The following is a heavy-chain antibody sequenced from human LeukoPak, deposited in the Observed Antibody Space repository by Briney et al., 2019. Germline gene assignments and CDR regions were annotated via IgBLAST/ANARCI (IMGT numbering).Heavy chain of an antibody. J-gene: IGHJ4*02. V-gene: IGHV3-74*01. CDR1: GFTFSSYW. D-gene: IGHD5-12*01. Sequence: GGSLRLSCAASGFTFSSYWMHWVRQAPGKGLVWVSRINSDGSSTSYADSVKGRFTISGDNAKNTLYLQMNSLRAEDTAVYYCARPGGYSGYDFWSSPFDYWGQGTLVTVSS. CDR3: ARPGGYSGYDFWSSPFDY. CDR2: INSDGSST.